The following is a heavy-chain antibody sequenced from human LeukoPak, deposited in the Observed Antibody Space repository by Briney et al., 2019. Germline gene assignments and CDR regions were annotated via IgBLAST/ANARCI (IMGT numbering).Heavy chain of an antibody. Sequence: GGSLSLSCAASGLSFSSYGICWVRQAPGGGLEWVSAISTTGGTTYYADSVRGRFTISRDNARNTLYLQMNSLRAEDTAIYYCAKNGDRGAYCSGGTCYPYYYYYMDVWGKGTTVTISS. CDR2: ISTTGGTT. D-gene: IGHD2-15*01. CDR1: GLSFSSYG. V-gene: IGHV3-23*01. CDR3: AKNGDRGAYCSGGTCYPYYYYYMDV. J-gene: IGHJ6*03.